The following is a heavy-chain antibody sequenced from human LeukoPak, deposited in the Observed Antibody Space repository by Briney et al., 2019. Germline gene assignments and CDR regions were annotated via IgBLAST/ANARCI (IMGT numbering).Heavy chain of an antibody. Sequence: GASVKVSCTAPGYTFTSYDINWVRQATGQGLEWMGWMNPNSGNTGYAQKFQGRVTMTRNTSISTAYMELSSLRSEDTAVYYCARGQSVLLWFGELLATLYDYWGQGTLVTVSS. CDR1: GYTFTSYD. D-gene: IGHD3-10*01. CDR3: ARGQSVLLWFGELLATLYDY. J-gene: IGHJ4*02. CDR2: MNPNSGNT. V-gene: IGHV1-8*01.